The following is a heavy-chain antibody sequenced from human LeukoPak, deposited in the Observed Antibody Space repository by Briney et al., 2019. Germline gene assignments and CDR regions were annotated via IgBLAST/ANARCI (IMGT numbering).Heavy chain of an antibody. CDR1: GYTFTSYW. CDR3: ARLENYYDSSGE. D-gene: IGHD3-22*01. Sequence: GASVKVSCKASGYTFTSYWIGWVRQMPGKGLEWMGIIYPGDSDTRYSPSFQGQVTISADKSISTAYLQWSSLKASDTAMYYCARLENYYDSSGEWGQGTLVTVSS. J-gene: IGHJ4*02. V-gene: IGHV5-51*01. CDR2: IYPGDSDT.